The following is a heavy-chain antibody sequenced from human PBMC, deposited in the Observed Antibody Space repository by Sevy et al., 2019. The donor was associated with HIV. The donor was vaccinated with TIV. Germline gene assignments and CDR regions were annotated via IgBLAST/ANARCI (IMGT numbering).Heavy chain of an antibody. D-gene: IGHD6-13*01. CDR2: IIPIFGLV. Sequence: ASVKVSCKSSGGTFNSCAFSWVRQAPGQGLEWMGGIIPIFGLVNNAQRFQGRVTITADKSTSTVFMELSSLRSEDTALXYCAXVILSVPGIXLPFDSXXXGTLVTVSS. J-gene: IGHJ4*01. V-gene: IGHV1-69*10. CDR3: AXVILSVPGIXLPFDS. CDR1: GGTFNSCA.